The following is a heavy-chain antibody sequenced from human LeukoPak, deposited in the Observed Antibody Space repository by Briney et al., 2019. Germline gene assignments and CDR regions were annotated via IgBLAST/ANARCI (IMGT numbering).Heavy chain of an antibody. V-gene: IGHV1-3*01. J-gene: IGHJ4*02. D-gene: IGHD6-13*01. CDR3: ATPGSSSWYYFDY. Sequence: ASVKVSCKASGYTFTSYAMHWVRQAPGQRLEWMGWINAGNGNTKYSQKFQGRVTITRDTSASTAYMELSSLRSEDTAVYYCATPGSSSWYYFDYWGQGTLVTVSS. CDR1: GYTFTSYA. CDR2: INAGNGNT.